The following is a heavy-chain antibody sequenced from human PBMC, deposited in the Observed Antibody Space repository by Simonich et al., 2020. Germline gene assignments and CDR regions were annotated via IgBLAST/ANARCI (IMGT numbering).Heavy chain of an antibody. V-gene: IGHV1-2*02. CDR1: GYTFTGYY. J-gene: IGHJ3*02. CDR2: INPNSGGT. D-gene: IGHD2-21*01. CDR3: ARNGLVGILKAFDI. Sequence: QVQLVQSGAEVKKPGASVKVSCKASGYTFTGYYMHWVRQAPGQGLEWRGWINPNSGGTNYAQNFQGRVTITRDTSISTAYMELSRLRSDDTAVYYCARNGLVGILKAFDIWGQGTMVTVSS.